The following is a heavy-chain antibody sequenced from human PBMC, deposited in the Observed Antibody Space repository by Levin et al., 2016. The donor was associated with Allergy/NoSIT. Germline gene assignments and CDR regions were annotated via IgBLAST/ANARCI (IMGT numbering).Heavy chain of an antibody. CDR3: ARGRYGSGSYPFDY. CDR2: IIPILGIA. D-gene: IGHD3-10*01. V-gene: IGHV1-69*04. J-gene: IGHJ4*02. Sequence: WVRQAPGQGLEWMGRIIPILGIANYAQKFQGRVTITADKSTSTAYMELSSLRSEDTAVYYCARGRYGSGSYPFDYWGQGTLVTVSS.